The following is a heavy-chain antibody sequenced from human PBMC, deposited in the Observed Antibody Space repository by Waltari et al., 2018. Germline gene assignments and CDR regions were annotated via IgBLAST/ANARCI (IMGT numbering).Heavy chain of an antibody. D-gene: IGHD1-1*01. Sequence: EVHLVQSGGGLIQPGGSLRLSCGVSGFTFKNYWMTWVRQAPGKGLGWVANINKDGHDKKYVDSVEGRFTISRDNAQNSVYLQMNSLRAEDTAVYYCARDVPNGYFDYWGSGTLVTVSS. J-gene: IGHJ4*02. CDR1: GFTFKNYW. CDR3: ARDVPNGYFDY. V-gene: IGHV3-7*04. CDR2: INKDGHDK.